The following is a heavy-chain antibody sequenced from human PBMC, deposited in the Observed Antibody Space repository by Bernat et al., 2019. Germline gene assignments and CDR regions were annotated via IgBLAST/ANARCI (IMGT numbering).Heavy chain of an antibody. V-gene: IGHV1-24*01. D-gene: IGHD5-18*01. CDR2: FDPEDGET. CDR1: GYTLTELS. CDR3: ATDAEQLWSFDY. J-gene: IGHJ4*02. Sequence: HVQLVQSGAEVKKPGASVKVSCKVSGYTLTELSMHWVRQAPGKGLEWMGGFDPEDGETIYAQKFQGRVTMTEDTSTDTAYMEMRSLRSEDTAVYYCATDAEQLWSFDYWGQGTLVTVSS.